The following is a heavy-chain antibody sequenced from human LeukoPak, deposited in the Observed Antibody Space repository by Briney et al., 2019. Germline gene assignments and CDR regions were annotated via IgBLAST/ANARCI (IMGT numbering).Heavy chain of an antibody. Sequence: GGSLRLSCAASGFTFSSYAMHWVRQAPGKGLEWVAVISYDGSNKYYADSVKGRFTISRDNSKNTLYLQMNSLRAEDTAVYYCARGKFSYGSGSFYDCWGQGTLVTVSS. V-gene: IGHV3-30-3*01. CDR2: ISYDGSNK. D-gene: IGHD3-10*01. J-gene: IGHJ4*02. CDR3: ARGKFSYGSGSFYDC. CDR1: GFTFSSYA.